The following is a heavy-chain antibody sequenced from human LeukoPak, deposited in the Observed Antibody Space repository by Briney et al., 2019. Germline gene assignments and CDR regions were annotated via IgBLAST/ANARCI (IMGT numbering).Heavy chain of an antibody. CDR2: IHYSGSN. V-gene: IGHV4-59*01. Sequence: SETLSLTCTVSGGSISTYYWSWIRQTPGKGLEWIGYIHYSGSNNYNPSLNSRVTISVDTSKNQFSLKVNSVTAADTAVYYCARGTHSSSPIPLDYWGQGTLVTVSS. J-gene: IGHJ4*02. CDR1: GGSISTYY. CDR3: ARGTHSSSPIPLDY. D-gene: IGHD6-6*01.